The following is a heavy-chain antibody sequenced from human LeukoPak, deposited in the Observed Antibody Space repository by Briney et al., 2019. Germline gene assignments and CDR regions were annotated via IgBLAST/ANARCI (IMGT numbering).Heavy chain of an antibody. D-gene: IGHD2-2*01. CDR2: INPSGGST. V-gene: IGHV1-46*03. J-gene: IGHJ3*02. CDR1: GYTYTSHY. Sequence: ASVKVSRKSSGYTYTSHYRHWVRPARCQGRAWMGIINPSGGSTSYAQKFQGRVTITRDPSTSTVYMELSSLGSEDTAVYYCGRRPRVGGGSTSGAGAFDIWGQGTMVTVSS. CDR3: GRRPRVGGGSTSGAGAFDI.